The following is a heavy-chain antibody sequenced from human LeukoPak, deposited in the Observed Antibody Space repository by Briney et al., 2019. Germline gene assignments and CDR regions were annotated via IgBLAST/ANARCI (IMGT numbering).Heavy chain of an antibody. Sequence: GGSLRLSCAASGFTFSSYAMHWVRQAPEKGLEWVANIKEDGSATYYVDSVKGRFTISRDNAKNSLYLQMNSLRAEDTAIYYCARGGTRSPIDWGPGTLVTVSS. J-gene: IGHJ4*02. CDR2: IKEDGSAT. V-gene: IGHV3-7*01. CDR3: ARGGTRSPID. D-gene: IGHD2/OR15-2a*01. CDR1: GFTFSSYA.